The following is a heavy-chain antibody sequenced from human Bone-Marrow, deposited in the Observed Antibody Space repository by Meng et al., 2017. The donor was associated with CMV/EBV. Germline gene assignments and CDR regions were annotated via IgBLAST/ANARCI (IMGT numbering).Heavy chain of an antibody. CDR3: ARGVPYDFWSGYYTWGYYYYGMDF. Sequence: ASVKVSCKASGYTCTSYDINWVRQATGQGLEWMGWMNPNSGNTGYAQKFQGRVTITRNTSISTAYMELSSLRSEDTAVYYCARGVPYDFWSGYYTWGYYYYGMDFWGQGTTVTVSS. V-gene: IGHV1-8*03. J-gene: IGHJ6*02. CDR2: MNPNSGNT. D-gene: IGHD3-3*01. CDR1: GYTCTSYD.